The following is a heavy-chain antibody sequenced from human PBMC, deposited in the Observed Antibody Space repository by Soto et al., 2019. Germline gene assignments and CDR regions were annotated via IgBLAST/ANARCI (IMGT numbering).Heavy chain of an antibody. CDR3: ARAKWHDGSGRVREFDY. J-gene: IGHJ4*02. D-gene: IGHD3-10*01. Sequence: GGSLRLSCAASGFTFSSYAMHWVRQAPCRGLEWVVVIWYDGSNIYYVDSVRGRFAISRDNSKNTMYLQMNSLRVEDTAVYYCARAKWHDGSGRVREFDYWGQGALVTVSS. V-gene: IGHV3-33*01. CDR2: IWYDGSNI. CDR1: GFTFSSYA.